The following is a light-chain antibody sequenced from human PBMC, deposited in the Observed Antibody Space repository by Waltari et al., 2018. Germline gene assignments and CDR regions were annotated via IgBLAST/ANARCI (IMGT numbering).Light chain of an antibody. CDR1: QGISNY. Sequence: DIQMTQSPSSLSASVGDTVTLTCRASQGISNYLAWYQQKPGSAPRPLIYFASNLEVGVPSRFSGSGSGTEFTLTITSLQAEDFATYYCQQHNNYPRTFGQGTKVEVK. V-gene: IGKV1-17*01. CDR2: FAS. CDR3: QQHNNYPRT. J-gene: IGKJ1*01.